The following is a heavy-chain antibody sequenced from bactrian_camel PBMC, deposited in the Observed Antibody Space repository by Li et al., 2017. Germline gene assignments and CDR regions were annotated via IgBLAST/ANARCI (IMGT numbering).Heavy chain of an antibody. CDR2: IYPGGGRT. D-gene: IGHD6*01. V-gene: IGHV3S40*01. Sequence: VQLVESGGGLVQPGGSLRLSCAASEDTYRGSCMGWFRQAPGKERAGIASIYPGGGRTYYADSVKGRFTISLDNGNNTVHLQLNSLKPEDTAMYYCAAGVPLAGACPIWRFNYWGQGTQVTVS. CDR3: AAGVPLAGACPIWRFNY. CDR1: EDTYRGSC. J-gene: IGHJ4*01.